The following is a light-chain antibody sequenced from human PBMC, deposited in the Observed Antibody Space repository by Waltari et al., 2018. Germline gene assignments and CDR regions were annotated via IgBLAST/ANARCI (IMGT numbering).Light chain of an antibody. Sequence: QAVVTQEPSLTVSPGETVTLTCASRSGPFIAVRFPYWLQQRPGQAPRTLIYDTSIKNMWTPARFSGSLIGGRAVLTLSGAQPEDEADYYCLLSFRSGWVFGGGTRLIV. V-gene: IGLV7-46*01. CDR2: DTS. J-gene: IGLJ3*02. CDR1: SGPFIAVRF. CDR3: LLSFRSGWV.